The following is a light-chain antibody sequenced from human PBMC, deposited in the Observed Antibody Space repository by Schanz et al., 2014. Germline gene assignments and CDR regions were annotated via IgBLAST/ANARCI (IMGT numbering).Light chain of an antibody. Sequence: QSVLTQPPSVSGAPGQRVTISCTGSTSNLGATYDVHWYQQLPGAAPKLLIYANNIRPSGVPDRFSGSKSGTSASLAITGLQAEDEADFYCAVWDESLSGWVFGGGTQLTVL. J-gene: IGLJ3*02. CDR2: ANN. V-gene: IGLV1-40*01. CDR3: AVWDESLSGWV. CDR1: TSNLGATYD.